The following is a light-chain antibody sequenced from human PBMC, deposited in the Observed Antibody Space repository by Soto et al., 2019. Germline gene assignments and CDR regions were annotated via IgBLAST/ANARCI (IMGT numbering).Light chain of an antibody. CDR3: HQYGGSPQT. CDR2: GAS. V-gene: IGKV3-20*01. Sequence: EIVLTQSPGTLSLSPGERATLSCRASQSVSNYLAWYQRKPGQAPRLLIYGASSRATGIPDRFSGSGSGTDFTLTISRLEPEDFAMYYCHQYGGSPQTFGQETKV. J-gene: IGKJ1*01. CDR1: QSVSNY.